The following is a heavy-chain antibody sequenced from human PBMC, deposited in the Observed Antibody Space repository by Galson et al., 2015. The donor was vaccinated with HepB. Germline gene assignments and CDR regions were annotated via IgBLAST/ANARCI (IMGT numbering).Heavy chain of an antibody. CDR3: ARHCRSGIQLWFNGFDS. D-gene: IGHD5-18*01. CDR2: IYYSGST. CDR1: GGSISSSSYY. V-gene: IGHV4-39*01. J-gene: IGHJ4*02. Sequence: SENLSLTCTVSGGSISSSSYYWGWIRQPPGKGLEWIGSIYYSGSTYYNPSLKSRVTISVDTSKNQFSLKLSSVTAADTAVYYCARHCRSGIQLWFNGFDSWGQGTLVTVSS.